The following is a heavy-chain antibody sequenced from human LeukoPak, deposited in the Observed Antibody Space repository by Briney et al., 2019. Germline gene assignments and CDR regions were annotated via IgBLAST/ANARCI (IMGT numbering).Heavy chain of an antibody. CDR2: IRSKANSYAT. CDR3: TRQIVATIFSNADLNAVDP. Sequence: GGSLRLSCAASGFTFSGSAMHWVRQASGKGLEWVGRIRSKANSYATAYAASVKGRFTISRDDSKNTTYLQMNSLKTEDTAVYYCTRQIVATIFSNADLNAVDPWGQGTLVTVSS. V-gene: IGHV3-73*01. J-gene: IGHJ5*02. D-gene: IGHD5-12*01. CDR1: GFTFSGSA.